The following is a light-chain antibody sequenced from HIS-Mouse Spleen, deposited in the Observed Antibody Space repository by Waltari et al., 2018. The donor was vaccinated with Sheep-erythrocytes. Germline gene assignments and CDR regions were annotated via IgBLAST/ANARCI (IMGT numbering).Light chain of an antibody. CDR3: CSYAGSYNHV. CDR1: SIDVGVCNY. V-gene: IGLV2-11*01. J-gene: IGLJ1*01. Sequence: QSALPQPRPVSGSPGQAVPIPSPGTSIDVGVCNYVPWYQQHPGKAPKLMIYDVSKRPSGVPDRFSGSKSGNTASLTISGLQAEDEADYYCCSYAGSYNHVFATGTKVTVL. CDR2: DVS.